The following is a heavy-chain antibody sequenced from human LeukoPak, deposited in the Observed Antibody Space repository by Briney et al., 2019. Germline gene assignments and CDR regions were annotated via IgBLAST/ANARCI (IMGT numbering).Heavy chain of an antibody. Sequence: GGTLRLSCAASGFTFNTYGMNWVRQAPGKGLEWVSVISGSGGATYYADSVKGRFTISRDDPHNTLYLQMNSLRAEDTAVYFCARGGVDYYGSGTYYLMYYFDYWGQGALVTVSS. CDR1: GFTFNTYG. V-gene: IGHV3-23*01. D-gene: IGHD3-10*01. CDR3: ARGGVDYYGSGTYYLMYYFDY. J-gene: IGHJ4*02. CDR2: ISGSGGAT.